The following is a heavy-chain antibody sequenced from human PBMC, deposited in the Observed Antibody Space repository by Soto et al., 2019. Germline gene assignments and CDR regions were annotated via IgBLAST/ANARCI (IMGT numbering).Heavy chain of an antibody. CDR1: GGSISSGGYY. D-gene: IGHD3-10*01. V-gene: IGHV4-31*03. CDR2: IYYSGST. CDR3: ARASVTMVRGVAYYYYGTDV. J-gene: IGHJ6*02. Sequence: SETLSLTCTVSGGSISSGGYYWSWIRQHPGKGLEWIGYIYYSGSTYYNPSLKSRVTISVDTSKNQFSLKLSSVTAADTAVYYCARASVTMVRGVAYYYYGTDVWGQGTTVTVSS.